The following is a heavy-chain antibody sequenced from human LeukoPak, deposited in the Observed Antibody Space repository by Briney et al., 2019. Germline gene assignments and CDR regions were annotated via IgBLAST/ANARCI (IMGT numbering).Heavy chain of an antibody. Sequence: ASVKVSCKASGYTFTSYDINWVRQATGQGLELKGWMNPNSGNTGYAQKFQGRVTMTRNTSISTAYMELSSLRSEDTAVYYCARGPHSGYDYGYYYYYMDVWGKGTTVTVSS. V-gene: IGHV1-8*01. CDR3: ARGPHSGYDYGYYYYYMDV. CDR2: MNPNSGNT. J-gene: IGHJ6*03. D-gene: IGHD5-12*01. CDR1: GYTFTSYD.